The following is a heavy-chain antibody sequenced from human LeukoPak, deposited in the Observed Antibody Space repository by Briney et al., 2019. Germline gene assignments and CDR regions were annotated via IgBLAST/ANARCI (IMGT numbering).Heavy chain of an antibody. J-gene: IGHJ5*02. Sequence: PGGSARLSCAASGFTFSSYSMHWVRQAPGKGLEWVSSISSSTTYIYYADSVRGRYTISRDNAKNSLSLQMNSLRAEDTAVYYCARDPRRGLSYIAAASFWFDLWGQGTLVTVSS. CDR1: GFTFSSYS. CDR2: ISSSTTYI. D-gene: IGHD6-13*01. CDR3: ARDPRRGLSYIAAASFWFDL. V-gene: IGHV3-21*01.